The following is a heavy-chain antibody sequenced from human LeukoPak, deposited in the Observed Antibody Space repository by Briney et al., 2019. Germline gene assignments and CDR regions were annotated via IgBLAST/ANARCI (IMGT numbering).Heavy chain of an antibody. CDR3: ATLGYFDY. Sequence: PGGSLRLSCAASGFTFSSYGMHWVRQAPGEGPEWVAVISYDGSNKYYADSVKGRFTISRDNSKNTLYLQMNSLRAEDTAVYYCATLGYFDYWGQGTLVTVSS. D-gene: IGHD7-27*01. CDR1: GFTFSSYG. J-gene: IGHJ4*02. CDR2: ISYDGSNK. V-gene: IGHV3-30*03.